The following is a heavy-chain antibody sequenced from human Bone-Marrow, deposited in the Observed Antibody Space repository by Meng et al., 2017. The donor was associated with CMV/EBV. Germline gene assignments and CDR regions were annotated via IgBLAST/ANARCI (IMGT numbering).Heavy chain of an antibody. V-gene: IGHV3-21*01. D-gene: IGHD2-15*01. CDR1: GFTFRTYS. CDR3: ARDVLRYCSSVTCYPYGMDV. CDR2: ISGSSSYI. J-gene: IGHJ6*01. Sequence: GESLKISCAASGFTFRTYSLNWVRQAPGKGLEWVSFISGSSSYIDYADSVKGRFTISRDNAKNSLYLQMNSLRAEDTAVYYCARDVLRYCSSVTCYPYGMDVWGQGTTVTGSS.